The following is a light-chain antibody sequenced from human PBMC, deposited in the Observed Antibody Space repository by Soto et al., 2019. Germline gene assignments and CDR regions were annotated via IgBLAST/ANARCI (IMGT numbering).Light chain of an antibody. V-gene: IGLV2-8*01. CDR2: EVN. J-gene: IGLJ2*01. CDR3: SSYTGSNNLVV. Sequence: QSALTQPPSASGSPGQSVTISCTGSSSDVGRYNYVSWYQQEPGKAPKLVIYEVNKRPSGVPDRFSGSKSGNTASLTVSGLQAEDEADYCCSSYTGSNNLVVFGGGTKLTVL. CDR1: SSDVGRYNY.